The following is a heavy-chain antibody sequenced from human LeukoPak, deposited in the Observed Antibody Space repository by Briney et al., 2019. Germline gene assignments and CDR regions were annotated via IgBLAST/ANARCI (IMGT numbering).Heavy chain of an antibody. CDR3: ARGSDRTAWFPFDY. D-gene: IGHD3-9*01. V-gene: IGHV5-51*01. J-gene: IGHJ4*02. CDR1: GYSFSTYW. Sequence: GESLKISCKGSGYSFSTYWIAWLRQMPGRGLEWMGIIYPGDSDTRYSPSFQGQVTISADKSISTAYLQWSSLKASDTAIYYCARGSDRTAWFPFDYWGQGTLVTVSS. CDR2: IYPGDSDT.